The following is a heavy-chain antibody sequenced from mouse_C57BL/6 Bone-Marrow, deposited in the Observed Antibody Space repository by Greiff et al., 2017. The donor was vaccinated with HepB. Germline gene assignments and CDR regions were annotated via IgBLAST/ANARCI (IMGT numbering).Heavy chain of an antibody. CDR3: ARPYDGYFAMDY. Sequence: VQLQQSGPGLVAPSQSLSITCTVSGFSLTSYGVHWVRQPPGKGLEWLVVIWSDGSTTYNSALNSRLSISKDNSKSQVFLKMNSLQTDDTAMYYCARPYDGYFAMDYWGQGTSVTVSS. V-gene: IGHV2-6*03. CDR1: GFSLTSYG. J-gene: IGHJ4*01. D-gene: IGHD2-3*01. CDR2: IWSDGST.